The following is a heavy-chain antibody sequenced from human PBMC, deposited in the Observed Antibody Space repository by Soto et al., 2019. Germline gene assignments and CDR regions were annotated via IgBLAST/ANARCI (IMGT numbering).Heavy chain of an antibody. D-gene: IGHD1-26*01. J-gene: IGHJ6*02. CDR3: ATTTKSGSYYFDYYYGMDV. CDR1: GFTFSSYG. V-gene: IGHV3-33*01. Sequence: QVQLVESGGGVVQPGRSLRLSCAASGFTFSSYGMHWVRQAPGKGLEWVAVIWYDGSNKYYADSVKGRFTISRDNSKNTLYLQMNSLRAEDTAVYYCATTTKSGSYYFDYYYGMDVWGQGTTVTVSS. CDR2: IWYDGSNK.